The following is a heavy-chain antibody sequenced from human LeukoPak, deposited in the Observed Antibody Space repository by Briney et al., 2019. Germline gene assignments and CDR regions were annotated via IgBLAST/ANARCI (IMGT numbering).Heavy chain of an antibody. CDR1: GFTFSSYA. D-gene: IGHD1-26*01. CDR3: ARRGPSGRSLDY. V-gene: IGHV4-39*01. CDR2: MYYGGST. J-gene: IGHJ4*02. Sequence: GSLRLSCAASGFTFSSYAMSWVRQPPGKGLEWIGSMYYGGSTYYNPSLKSRVTISVDTSKNQFSLKLSSVTAADTAVYYCARRGPSGRSLDYWGQGTLVTVSS.